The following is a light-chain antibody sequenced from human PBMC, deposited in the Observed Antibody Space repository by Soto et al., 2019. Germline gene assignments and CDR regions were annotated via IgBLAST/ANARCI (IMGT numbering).Light chain of an antibody. V-gene: IGKV3-15*01. Sequence: EIVMTQSPATLSVSPGERATLSCRASQSVSSNLAWYQQKGGQAPRLLIYGASTRATGIPARFSGSGSGTEFTLTISSLQSEDFEVYFCQQFNNWPQTFDQGTKVDIK. CDR3: QQFNNWPQT. CDR1: QSVSSN. J-gene: IGKJ1*01. CDR2: GAS.